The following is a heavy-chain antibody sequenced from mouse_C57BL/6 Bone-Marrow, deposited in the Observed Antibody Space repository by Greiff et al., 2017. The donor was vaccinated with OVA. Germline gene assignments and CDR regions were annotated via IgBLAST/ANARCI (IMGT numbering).Heavy chain of an antibody. CDR2: IYPGDGDT. D-gene: IGHD3-2*02. V-gene: IGHV1-82*01. Sequence: QVQLQQSGPELVKPGASVKISCKASGYAFSSSWMNWVKQRPGKGLEWIGRIYPGDGDTNYNGKFKGKATLTADKSSSTAYMQLSSLTSEDSAVYFCARGGTAQATFYAMDYWGQGTSVTVSS. CDR1: GYAFSSSW. CDR3: ARGGTAQATFYAMDY. J-gene: IGHJ4*01.